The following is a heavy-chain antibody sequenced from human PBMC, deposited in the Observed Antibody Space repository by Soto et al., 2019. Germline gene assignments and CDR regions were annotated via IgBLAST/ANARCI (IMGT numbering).Heavy chain of an antibody. V-gene: IGHV4-30-2*01. CDR2: IYHSGST. D-gene: IGHD3-22*01. J-gene: IGHJ6*02. CDR1: GGSISSGGYS. Sequence: QLQLQESGSGLVKPSQTLSLTCAVSGGSISSGGYSWSWIRQPPGKGLEWIGYIYHSGSTYYNPSLKSRVTISVDRSKNQFSLKLSSVTAVDTAVYYCARGGGYYDSSGYPYYYYGMDVWGQGTTVTVSS. CDR3: ARGGGYYDSSGYPYYYYGMDV.